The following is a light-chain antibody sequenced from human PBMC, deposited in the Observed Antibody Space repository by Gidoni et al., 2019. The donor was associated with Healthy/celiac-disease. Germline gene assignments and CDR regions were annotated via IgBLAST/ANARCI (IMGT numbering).Light chain of an antibody. CDR2: WAS. CDR1: QSVLYRSNNKNY. J-gene: IGKJ2*03. Sequence: DIVMTQSPDSLAVSLGERATIHCKSSQSVLYRSNNKNYLAWYQQNPGQPPKLLIYWASTRESGVPDRFSGSGSGTDFTLTISSLQAEDVAVYYCQQYYSTPYSFGQGTKLEIK. CDR3: QQYYSTPYS. V-gene: IGKV4-1*01.